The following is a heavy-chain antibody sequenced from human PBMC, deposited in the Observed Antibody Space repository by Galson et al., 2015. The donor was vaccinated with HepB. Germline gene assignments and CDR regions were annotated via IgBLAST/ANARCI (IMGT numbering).Heavy chain of an antibody. CDR2: IWYDGSNK. D-gene: IGHD5-12*01. J-gene: IGHJ4*02. Sequence: SLRLSCAASGFTFSSYGMHWVRQAPGKGLEWVAVIWYDGSNKYYAASVKGRFTISRDNSKNTLYLQMNSLRAEDTAVYYCARGRYSGYDLYYFDYWGQGTLVTVSS. CDR1: GFTFSSYG. CDR3: ARGRYSGYDLYYFDY. V-gene: IGHV3-33*01.